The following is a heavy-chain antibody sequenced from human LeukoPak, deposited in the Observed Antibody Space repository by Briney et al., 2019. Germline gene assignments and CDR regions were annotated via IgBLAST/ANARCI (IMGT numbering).Heavy chain of an antibody. J-gene: IGHJ4*02. V-gene: IGHV4-34*01. D-gene: IGHD6-13*01. Sequence: PSETLSLTCAVYGGSFSGYYWSWIRQPPGKGLEWIGEINHSGSTNYNPSLKSRVTISVDTSKNQFSPKLSSVTVADTAVYYCARVGDQYSSSPLNYFDYWGQGTLVTVSS. CDR2: INHSGST. CDR3: ARVGDQYSSSPLNYFDY. CDR1: GGSFSGYY.